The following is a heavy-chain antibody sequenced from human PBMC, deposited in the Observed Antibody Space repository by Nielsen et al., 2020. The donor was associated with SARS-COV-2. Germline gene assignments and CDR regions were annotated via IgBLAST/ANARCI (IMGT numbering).Heavy chain of an antibody. CDR2: VSSSGGST. J-gene: IGHJ3*01. Sequence: SCAASGFTFSSYAMAWVRRAPGRGLQWVTGVSSSGGSTYYTDSVKGRFSISRDNSNNTLYLEMHRLRVDDTGVYYCAKDGVVRGDALDLWGQGTMVTVSS. CDR3: AKDGVVRGDALDL. CDR1: GFTFSSYA. V-gene: IGHV3-23*01. D-gene: IGHD3-10*01.